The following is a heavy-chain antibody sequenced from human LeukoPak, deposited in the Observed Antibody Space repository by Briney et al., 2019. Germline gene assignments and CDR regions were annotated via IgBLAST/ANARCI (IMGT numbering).Heavy chain of an antibody. D-gene: IGHD1-26*01. Sequence: PSETLSLTCTVSGGSISSSSYYWGWLRQPQGRGLEWIVSIFYSATTYYNPSLYSPVPISVDTSKTHSSLKLSSVTAADTAVYYCATFVLASKELLPVKDFCGQGTLVTVSS. CDR3: ATFVLASKELLPVKDF. CDR2: IFYSATT. CDR1: GGSISSSSYY. V-gene: IGHV4-39*02. J-gene: IGHJ4*02.